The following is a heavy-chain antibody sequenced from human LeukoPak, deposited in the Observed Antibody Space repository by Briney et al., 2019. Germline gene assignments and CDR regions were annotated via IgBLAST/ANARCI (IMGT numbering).Heavy chain of an antibody. Sequence: ASGKVSCKASGYTFNSYGIGWVRQAGGQGLEGRGWSGARNGNTNYEENPQGRVTITTDTSTSTAYMELRSLRSDATAVYYCARDKGTVATYYYYYMDVWGKGTTVTVSS. D-gene: IGHD1-14*01. CDR1: GYTFNSYG. CDR2: SGARNGNT. CDR3: ARDKGTVATYYYYYMDV. J-gene: IGHJ6*03. V-gene: IGHV1-18*01.